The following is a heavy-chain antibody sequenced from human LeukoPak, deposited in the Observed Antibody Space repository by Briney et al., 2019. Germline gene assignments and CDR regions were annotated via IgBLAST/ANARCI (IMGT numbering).Heavy chain of an antibody. CDR2: INWNAGSI. D-gene: IGHD3-22*01. Sequence: PGGSLRLSCAASGFTFDDHGMSWVRQAPGKGLEWVSGINWNAGSIGYADSVKGRFTISRDNAKNSLYLQMNSLRAEDTALYYCAKDMGPIYYDRGGGDAFDIWGQGTMVTVSS. V-gene: IGHV3-20*04. J-gene: IGHJ3*02. CDR3: AKDMGPIYYDRGGGDAFDI. CDR1: GFTFDDHG.